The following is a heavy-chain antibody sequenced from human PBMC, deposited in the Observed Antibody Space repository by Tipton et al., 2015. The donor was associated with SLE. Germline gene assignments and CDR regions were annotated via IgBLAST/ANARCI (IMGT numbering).Heavy chain of an antibody. CDR2: VHRIGST. Sequence: TLSLTCTVSGGSISSYYWTWIRQSPGKGLEWIGDVHRIGSTNYNPSLKSRVTISVDTSKNHYSLELTSVTAADTAVYYCARQRLRLLSPLDAWGQGTTVTVS. D-gene: IGHD3-10*01. J-gene: IGHJ6*02. CDR1: GGSISSYY. CDR3: ARQRLRLLSPLDA. V-gene: IGHV4-59*08.